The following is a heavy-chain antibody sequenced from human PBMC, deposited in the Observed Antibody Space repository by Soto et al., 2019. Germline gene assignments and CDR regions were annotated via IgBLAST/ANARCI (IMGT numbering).Heavy chain of an antibody. CDR1: GVSVSSGAYY. Sequence: SETLSLTCTVSGVSVSSGAYYWSWIRQPPGKGPEWIGHIYYDGNTKYNPSLKSRVTVSIDMSKNQFSLKLSSLTAADTAVYYCARDFGSGYDFDFWGQGTLVTVSS. V-gene: IGHV4-61*08. D-gene: IGHD3-3*01. CDR3: ARDFGSGYDFDF. J-gene: IGHJ4*02. CDR2: IYYDGNT.